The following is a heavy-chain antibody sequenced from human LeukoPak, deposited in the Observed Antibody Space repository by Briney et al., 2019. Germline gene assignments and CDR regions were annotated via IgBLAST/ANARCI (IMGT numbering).Heavy chain of an antibody. Sequence: GGSLRLSYAVSGLTFSSYAMRWVRQAPGKGLEWVSGISASGGSTYYADYVKGRFTISSDSSKNTLYLQMNSLRAEDTAVYFCAKGSYGYVLYFDSWGQGALVTVSS. D-gene: IGHD5-18*01. CDR3: AKGSYGYVLYFDS. J-gene: IGHJ4*02. CDR2: ISASGGST. CDR1: GLTFSSYA. V-gene: IGHV3-23*01.